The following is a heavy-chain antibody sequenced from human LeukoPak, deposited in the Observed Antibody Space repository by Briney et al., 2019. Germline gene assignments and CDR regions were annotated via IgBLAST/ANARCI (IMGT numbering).Heavy chain of an antibody. Sequence: SETLSLTCTVSGGSISSSSYYWGWIRQPPGKGLEWIGSIYYSGSTYYNPSLKSRVTISVDTSKNQFSLKLSSVTAADTAVYYCARGLIGTGYPDYWGQGTLVTVSS. V-gene: IGHV4-39*07. CDR2: IYYSGST. CDR1: GGSISSSSYY. D-gene: IGHD3/OR15-3a*01. CDR3: ARGLIGTGYPDY. J-gene: IGHJ4*02.